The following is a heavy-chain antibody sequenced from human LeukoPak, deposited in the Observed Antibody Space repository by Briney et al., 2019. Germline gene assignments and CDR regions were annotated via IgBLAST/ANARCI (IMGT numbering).Heavy chain of an antibody. J-gene: IGHJ4*02. V-gene: IGHV1-46*01. D-gene: IGHD3-22*01. CDR2: IDQRGGTS. CDR1: GYTFTSYF. Sequence: ASVKVSCKVSGYTFTSYFIHWVRQAPGQGLEWMGIIDQRGGTSTYAQKFQDRLTVTRDTSTRTVYMELSSLRSEDTAVYFCARSSGYYCAYFDYWGQGTLVSVSS. CDR3: ARSSGYYCAYFDY.